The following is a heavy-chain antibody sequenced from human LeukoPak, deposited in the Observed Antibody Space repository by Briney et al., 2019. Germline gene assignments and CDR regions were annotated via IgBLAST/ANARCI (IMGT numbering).Heavy chain of an antibody. D-gene: IGHD2-15*01. V-gene: IGHV1-24*01. Sequence: ASVKVSCKVSGYTLTELSMHWVRQAPGKGLEWMGGFDPEDGETIYAQKFQGRVTMTEDTSTDTAYMELSSLRSEDTAVYYCATDGASGGVVVVAATHHDAFDIWGQGTMVTVSS. CDR2: FDPEDGET. J-gene: IGHJ3*02. CDR3: ATDGASGGVVVVAATHHDAFDI. CDR1: GYTLTELS.